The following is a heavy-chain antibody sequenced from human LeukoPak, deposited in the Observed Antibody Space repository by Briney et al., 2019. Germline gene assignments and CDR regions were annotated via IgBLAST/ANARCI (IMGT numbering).Heavy chain of an antibody. J-gene: IGHJ4*02. CDR3: ARDHGRGSTDYFDY. Sequence: GGSLRLSCAASGFTFSSYWMSWVRQAPGKGLEWVANIKQDGSEKYYVDSVKGRFTISRDNAKNSLYLQMNSLRAEDTAVYYCARDHGRGSTDYFDYWGQGTLVTVSS. V-gene: IGHV3-7*01. D-gene: IGHD3-10*01. CDR1: GFTFSSYW. CDR2: IKQDGSEK.